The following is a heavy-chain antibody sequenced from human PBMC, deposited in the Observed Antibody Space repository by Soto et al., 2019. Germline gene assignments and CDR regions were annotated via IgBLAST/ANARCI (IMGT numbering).Heavy chain of an antibody. V-gene: IGHV4-39*01. J-gene: IGHJ6*02. Sequence: SETLSLTCTVSGGSISSSSYYWGWIRQPPGKGLEWIGSIYYSGSTYYNPSLKSRVTISVDTSKNQFSLKLSSVTAADTAVYYCARQQGLNPPYYYSGMAFGGQGTTVTVS. CDR2: IYYSGST. D-gene: IGHD2-8*01. CDR1: GGSISSSSYY. CDR3: ARQQGLNPPYYYSGMAF.